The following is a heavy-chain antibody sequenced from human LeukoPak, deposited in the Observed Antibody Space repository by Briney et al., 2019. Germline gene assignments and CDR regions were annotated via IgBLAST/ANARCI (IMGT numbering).Heavy chain of an antibody. CDR3: ARARVNFWSGSYHVTAPADY. CDR1: GFTFSDYY. J-gene: IGHJ4*02. V-gene: IGHV3-11*06. Sequence: GSLRLSCAASGFTFSDYYMTWIRQAPGKGLEWVSYISSTGVYTNYADSVKGRFTISRDNAKNSLYLQANSLRAEDTAEYYCARARVNFWSGSYHVTAPADYWGQGTLVTVSS. D-gene: IGHD3-3*01. CDR2: ISSTGVYT.